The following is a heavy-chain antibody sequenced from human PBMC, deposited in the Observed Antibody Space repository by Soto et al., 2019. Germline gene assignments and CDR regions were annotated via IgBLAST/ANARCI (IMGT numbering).Heavy chain of an antibody. D-gene: IGHD1-1*01. CDR2: VYYSGST. CDR3: ASSAGTFDY. J-gene: IGHJ4*02. CDR1: GGAISSGGYY. V-gene: IGHV4-31*03. Sequence: QVQLQESGPGLVKPSETLSLTCTVSGGAISSGGYYWNWIRQLPGKGLEWIGYVYYSGSTYYNPSLESRVTISVDTSTNHFSLKLSSLTAADTAVYFCASSAGTFDYWGQGTLVTVSS.